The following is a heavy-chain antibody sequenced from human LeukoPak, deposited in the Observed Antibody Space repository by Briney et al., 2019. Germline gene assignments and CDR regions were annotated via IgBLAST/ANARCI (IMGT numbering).Heavy chain of an antibody. CDR2: ISGPGTST. CDR1: GFTFSNYW. CDR3: ARGGWVSSDAFDV. D-gene: IGHD5/OR15-5a*01. Sequence: PGGSLRLSCAASGFTFSNYWMSWVRQAPGKGLDWVSVISGPGTSTSYGNSVKGRLTISRDNSKNTVFLQMNSLRAEDTAVYYCARGGWVSSDAFDVWGQGTMVTVSS. J-gene: IGHJ3*01. V-gene: IGHV3-23*01.